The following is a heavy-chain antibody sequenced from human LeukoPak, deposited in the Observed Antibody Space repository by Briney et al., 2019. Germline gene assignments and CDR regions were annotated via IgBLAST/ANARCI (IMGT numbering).Heavy chain of an antibody. CDR2: ITGSVGST. J-gene: IGHJ6*03. D-gene: IGHD1-26*01. V-gene: IGHV3-23*01. CDR1: GFTFSSYW. Sequence: GGSLRLSCGASGFTFSSYWMTWVRQTPGKGLEWVSAITGSVGSTYYADSVKGRFTISRDNSKNTLYLQMNSLRAEDTAVYYCAKVENSGSYYNYYYYYMDVWGKGTTVTISS. CDR3: AKVENSGSYYNYYYYYMDV.